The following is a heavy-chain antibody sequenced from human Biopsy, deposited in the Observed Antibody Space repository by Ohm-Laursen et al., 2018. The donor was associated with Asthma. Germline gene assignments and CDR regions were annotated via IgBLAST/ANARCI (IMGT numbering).Heavy chain of an antibody. V-gene: IGHV3-33*08. J-gene: IGHJ4*02. Sequence: SLRLSCAASGFSFSEFVMHWVRQVPGKGLEWVATVGSDESYTDHADSVKGRFTISRDNSKNTLHLQMNSLSPEDTAVYYCARDFSRAFMIGGGREHYFDFWGQGTLVTVSS. CDR3: ARDFSRAFMIGGGREHYFDF. CDR1: GFSFSEFV. CDR2: VGSDESYT. D-gene: IGHD3-16*01.